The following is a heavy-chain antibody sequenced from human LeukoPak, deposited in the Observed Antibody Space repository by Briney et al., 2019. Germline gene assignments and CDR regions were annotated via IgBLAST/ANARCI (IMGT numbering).Heavy chain of an antibody. CDR2: IYPGDSDT. J-gene: IGHJ4*02. CDR3: ARRVAAAGTFLDY. D-gene: IGHD6-13*01. CDR1: GYSFTSYW. Sequence: GESLQISCKGSGYSFTSYWIGWVRPMPGKGLEWMGIIYPGDSDTRYSPSFQGQVTISADRSISTAYLQWSSLKASDTAMYYCARRVAAAGTFLDYWGQGTLVTVSS. V-gene: IGHV5-51*01.